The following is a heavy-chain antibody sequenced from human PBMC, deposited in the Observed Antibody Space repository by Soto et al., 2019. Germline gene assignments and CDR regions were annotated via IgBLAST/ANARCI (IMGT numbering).Heavy chain of an antibody. CDR1: GGSISSYY. D-gene: IGHD5-12*01. V-gene: IGHV4-59*08. CDR3: ARRYDDCFDY. CDR2: IYYSGST. J-gene: IGHJ4*02. Sequence: TSETLSLTCTVSGGSISSYYWSWIRQPPGKGLEWIGYIYYSGSTNYNPSLKSRVTISVDTSKNQFSLKLSSVTAADTAVYYCARRYDDCFDYWGQGTLVTVSS.